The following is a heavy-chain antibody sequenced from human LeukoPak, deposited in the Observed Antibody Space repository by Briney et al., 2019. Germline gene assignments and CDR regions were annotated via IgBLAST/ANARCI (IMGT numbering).Heavy chain of an antibody. CDR1: GGSISSYY. J-gene: IGHJ4*02. D-gene: IGHD3-16*01. CDR2: IYTSGGT. V-gene: IGHV4-4*07. Sequence: SETLSLTCNVSGGSISSYYWSWIRQPAGKGLEWIGLIYTSGGTNYNPSLKNRVTMSADTSKNQFSLKLSSVTAADTAVYYCARAGLGALRDWGQGTLVTVSS. CDR3: ARAGLGALRD.